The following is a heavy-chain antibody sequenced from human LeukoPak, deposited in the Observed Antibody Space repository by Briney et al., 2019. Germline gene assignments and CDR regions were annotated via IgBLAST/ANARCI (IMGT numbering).Heavy chain of an antibody. CDR3: ARDALRNRHWGAWYDP. J-gene: IGHJ5*02. CDR2: INPNSGGT. V-gene: IGHV1-2*02. D-gene: IGHD7-27*01. Sequence: ASVKVSCKASGYTFTGYYMHWVRQAPGQGLEWMGWINPNSGGTNYAQKFQGRVTMTRDTSISTAYMELSRLRSDDTAVYYCARDALRNRHWGAWYDPWGQGTLVTVSS. CDR1: GYTFTGYY.